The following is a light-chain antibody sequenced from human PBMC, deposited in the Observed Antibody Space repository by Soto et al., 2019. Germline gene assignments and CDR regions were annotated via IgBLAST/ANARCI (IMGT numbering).Light chain of an antibody. CDR3: QQRSNWPRT. Sequence: EIVITQSPATLAAPPGERATLSCRASQSVSSNLAWYQQKPGQAPRLLIYDASNRATGIPARFSGSGSGTDFTLTISSLEPEDFAVYYCQQRSNWPRTFGQGTKVDIK. CDR1: QSVSSN. CDR2: DAS. V-gene: IGKV3-11*01. J-gene: IGKJ1*01.